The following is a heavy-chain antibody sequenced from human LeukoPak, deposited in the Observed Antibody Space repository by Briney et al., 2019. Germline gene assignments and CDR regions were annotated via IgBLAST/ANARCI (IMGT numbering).Heavy chain of an antibody. Sequence: PSETLSLTCTVSGGSISSSSYYWGWIRQPPGKGLEWIGSIYYSGSTYYNPSLKSRVTISVDTSKNQFSLKLSSVTAADTAVYYCARLLGRRGLDFDYWGQGTLVTVSS. CDR1: GGSISSSSYY. CDR2: IYYSGST. D-gene: IGHD2-15*01. CDR3: ARLLGRRGLDFDY. V-gene: IGHV4-39*01. J-gene: IGHJ4*02.